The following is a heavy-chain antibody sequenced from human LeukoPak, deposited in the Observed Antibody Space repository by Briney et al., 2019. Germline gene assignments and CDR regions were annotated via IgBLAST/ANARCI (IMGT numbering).Heavy chain of an antibody. V-gene: IGHV3-30*18. CDR1: GFTFSSYG. D-gene: IGHD3-10*01. J-gene: IGHJ4*02. CDR3: AKGAPYGSGSYPDY. CDR2: ISYDGSNK. Sequence: PGRSLRLSCAASGFTFSSYGMHWVRQAPGKGLEWVAVISYDGSNKYYADSVKGRFTISRDNSKNTLYLQMNSLRAEDTAVYYCAKGAPYGSGSYPDYWGQGTLVTASS.